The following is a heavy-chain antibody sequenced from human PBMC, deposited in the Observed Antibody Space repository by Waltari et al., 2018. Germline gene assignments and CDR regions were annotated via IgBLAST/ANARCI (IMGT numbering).Heavy chain of an antibody. CDR3: ASEAAMYD. V-gene: IGHV3-48*01. J-gene: IGHJ4*02. CDR1: GFTFSIYS. Sequence: EVQLVESGGGLLQPGGSLRLSCAASGFTFSIYSMNGVRQAPGKGLEWISYISSRSSTIYYADSVKGRFSITRDNAKNSLYLQMNSLRAEDTAVNYCASEAAMYDWGQGTLVTVSS. D-gene: IGHD6-25*01. CDR2: ISSRSSTI.